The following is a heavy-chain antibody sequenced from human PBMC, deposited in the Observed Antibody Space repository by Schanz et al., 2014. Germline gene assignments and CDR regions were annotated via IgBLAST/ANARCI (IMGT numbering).Heavy chain of an antibody. D-gene: IGHD3-22*01. CDR3: AKDPSHGDYDYYFDY. V-gene: IGHV3-23*01. CDR2: ISGSGGST. CDR1: GFTFSDHY. Sequence: VQLLESGGGLVQPGGSLRLSCAASGFTFSDHYMDWVRQAPGKGLEWVSAISGSGGSTYYADSVKGRFTISRDNSKNTLYLQMNSLRAEDTAVYYCAKDPSHGDYDYYFDYWGQGTLVTVSS. J-gene: IGHJ4*02.